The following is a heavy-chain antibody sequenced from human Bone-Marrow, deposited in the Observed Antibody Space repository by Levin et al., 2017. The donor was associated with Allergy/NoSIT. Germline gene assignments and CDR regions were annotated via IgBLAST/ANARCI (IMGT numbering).Heavy chain of an antibody. CDR1: GFTVSSSC. CDR3: AREDYFDSSAYPN. J-gene: IGHJ4*02. CDR2: IYSAGGT. Sequence: PGGSLRLSCAASGFTVSSSCMTWVRQAPGKGLEWVSLIYSAGGTYYADSVKGRFIISRDNSKNTLYLQMNSLRVEDTAVYYCAREDYFDSSAYPNWGQGTLVTVSS. V-gene: IGHV3-53*01. D-gene: IGHD3-22*01.